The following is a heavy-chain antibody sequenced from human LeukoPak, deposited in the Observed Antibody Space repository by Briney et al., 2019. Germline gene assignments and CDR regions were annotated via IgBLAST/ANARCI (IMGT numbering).Heavy chain of an antibody. J-gene: IGHJ6*03. V-gene: IGHV3-20*04. CDR3: ARAVPYDSSGYYYYYYYYMDV. Sequence: PGGSLRLSCAASGFTFDDYGMSWVRQAPGKGLEWVSGINWNGGSTGHADSVKGRFTISRDNAKNSLYLQMNSLRAEDTALYYCARAVPYDSSGYYYYYYYYMDVWGKGTTVTVSS. CDR1: GFTFDDYG. D-gene: IGHD3-22*01. CDR2: INWNGGST.